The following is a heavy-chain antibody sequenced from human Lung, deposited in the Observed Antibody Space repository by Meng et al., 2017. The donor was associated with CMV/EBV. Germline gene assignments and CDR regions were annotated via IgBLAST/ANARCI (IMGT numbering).Heavy chain of an antibody. V-gene: IGHV2-5*02. CDR1: GFSLGISGVG. CDR2: IYWDDTQ. CDR3: VHRPDELIVAVGFDY. D-gene: IGHD5-12*01. Sequence: QITLKESSPTLVKPTQTLTLTCTFSGFSLGISGVGVGWIRQSPGKALEWLALIYWDDTQRYNPSLKNRLTITKDTSKNQVVLTMINMDPVDTGTYYCVHRPDELIVAVGFDYWGQGTRVTVSS. J-gene: IGHJ4*02.